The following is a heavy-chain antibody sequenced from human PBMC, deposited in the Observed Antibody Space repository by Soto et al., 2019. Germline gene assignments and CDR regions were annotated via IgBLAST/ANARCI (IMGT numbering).Heavy chain of an antibody. Sequence: PGESLKISCKGSGYSFTSYWIGWVRQMPGKGLEWMGIIYPGDSDTRYSPSFQGQVTISADKSISTAYLQWSSLKASDTAMYYCARQPGYSYDYYYYYYGMDVWGQGTTVTVS. CDR2: IYPGDSDT. D-gene: IGHD5-18*01. CDR1: GYSFTSYW. J-gene: IGHJ6*02. CDR3: ARQPGYSYDYYYYYYGMDV. V-gene: IGHV5-51*01.